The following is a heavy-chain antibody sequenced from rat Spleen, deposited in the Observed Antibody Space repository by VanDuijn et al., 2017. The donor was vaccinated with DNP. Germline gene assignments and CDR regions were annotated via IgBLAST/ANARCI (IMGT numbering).Heavy chain of an antibody. D-gene: IGHD1-9*01. CDR2: ISTDGSST. Sequence: EVLLVESDGGLVQPGRSLKLSCAASGFTFSNYYMAWVRQAPTKGLEWVVYISTDGSSTYYRDSVKGRFTISRDNAKSTLYLQMDSLRSEDTATYYCARHLTMGITPFDYWGQGVMVTVSS. CDR3: ARHLTMGITPFDY. J-gene: IGHJ2*01. CDR1: GFTFSNYY. V-gene: IGHV5-25*01.